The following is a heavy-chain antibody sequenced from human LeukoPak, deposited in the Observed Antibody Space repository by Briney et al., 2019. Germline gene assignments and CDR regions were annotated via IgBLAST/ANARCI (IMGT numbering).Heavy chain of an antibody. D-gene: IGHD2-2*01. V-gene: IGHV1-46*01. CDR1: GYTFTTYY. Sequence: ASVKVSCKASGYTFTTYYMHWVRQAPGQGLEWMGIIKPSGGSTTYAQKFQDRVTMTRDTFTSTVYMDLSSLRSEDTAVYYCARDTKACSTPSCQTSFFDYWGQGTLVTVSS. CDR3: ARDTKACSTPSCQTSFFDY. J-gene: IGHJ4*02. CDR2: IKPSGGST.